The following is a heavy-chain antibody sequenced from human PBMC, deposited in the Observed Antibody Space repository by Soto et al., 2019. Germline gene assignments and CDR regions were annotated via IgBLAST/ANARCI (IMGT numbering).Heavy chain of an antibody. D-gene: IGHD1-7*01. CDR1: GDSVSSNSAA. CDR3: TGTTSPQWYYMDV. J-gene: IGHJ6*03. V-gene: IGHV6-1*01. Sequence: QVQLQESGPGLVKPSQTLSLTCAISGDSVSSNSAAWNRIRLSPSSGHEWLARTYYRSRWYNDYALSVISPITVNPDTSTPQFSLQLTSLTPEYTAVYYCTGTTSPQWYYMDVWGKGTTVTVSS. CDR2: TYYRSRWYN.